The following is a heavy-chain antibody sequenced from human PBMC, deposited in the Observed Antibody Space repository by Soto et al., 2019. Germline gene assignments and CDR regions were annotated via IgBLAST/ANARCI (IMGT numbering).Heavy chain of an antibody. V-gene: IGHV4-59*08. Sequence: SETLSLTCTVSGGSISSYYWSWIRQPPGRGLEWIGYIYYSGSTNYNPFLKSRDTISVDTSKNQFSLKLTSVTAADTAVYYCARPGGSGWFYFDSWGQGSLVTVSS. CDR1: GGSISSYY. J-gene: IGHJ4*02. D-gene: IGHD6-13*01. CDR3: ARPGGSGWFYFDS. CDR2: IYYSGST.